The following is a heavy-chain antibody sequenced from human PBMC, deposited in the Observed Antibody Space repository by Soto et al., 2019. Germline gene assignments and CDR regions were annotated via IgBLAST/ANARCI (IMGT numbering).Heavy chain of an antibody. CDR1: GGTFSSYA. CDR2: IIPIFGTA. V-gene: IGHV1-69*01. CDR3: ARAWFGELSGYYYYGMDV. D-gene: IGHD3-10*01. J-gene: IGHJ6*02. Sequence: SCKASGGTFSSYAISWVRQAPGQGLEWMGGIIPIFGTANYAQKFQGRVTITADESTSTAYMELSSLRSEDTAVYYCARAWFGELSGYYYYGMDVWGQGTTVTVSS.